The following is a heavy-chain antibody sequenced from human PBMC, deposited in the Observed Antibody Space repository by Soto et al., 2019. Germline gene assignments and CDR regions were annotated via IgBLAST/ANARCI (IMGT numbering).Heavy chain of an antibody. V-gene: IGHV4-59*01. CDR3: ARGNRSITIFGVVITTFDP. CDR2: IYYSGST. CDR1: GGSISSYY. J-gene: IGHJ5*02. D-gene: IGHD3-3*01. Sequence: SETLSLTCTVSGGSISSYYWSWIRQPPGKGLEWIGYIYYSGSTNYNPSLKSRVTISVDTSKNQFSLKMSSVTAADTAVYYCARGNRSITIFGVVITTFDPCGQGTLVTVSS.